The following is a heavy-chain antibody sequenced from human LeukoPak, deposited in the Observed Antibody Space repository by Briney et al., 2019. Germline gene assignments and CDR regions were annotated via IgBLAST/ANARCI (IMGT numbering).Heavy chain of an antibody. CDR1: GFSFSNHG. D-gene: IGHD3-22*01. CDR3: ARGAYYYED. CDR2: IWDDGNNK. J-gene: IGHJ4*02. V-gene: IGHV3-33*01. Sequence: GGSLRLSCAASGFSFSNHGMHWVRQAPGKRLEWVAVIWDDGNNKRYANSVNGRFTISRDNSENTLYLQMNGLTAEDTAMYYCARGAYYYEDWGQGTLVTVSS.